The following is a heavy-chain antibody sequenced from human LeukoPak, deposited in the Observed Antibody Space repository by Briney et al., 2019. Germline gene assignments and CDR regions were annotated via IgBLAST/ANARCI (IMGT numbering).Heavy chain of an antibody. CDR2: ISSSGSTI. D-gene: IGHD1-7*01. Sequence: GGSLRLSCAASGFTFSSYEMNWVRQAPGKGLEWVSYISSSGSTIYYADSVKGRFTISRDNAKNSLYLQMNSLRAEDTAVYYCARAHNWKYGTFDYWGQGTLVTVSS. CDR1: GFTFSSYE. J-gene: IGHJ4*02. V-gene: IGHV3-48*03. CDR3: ARAHNWKYGTFDY.